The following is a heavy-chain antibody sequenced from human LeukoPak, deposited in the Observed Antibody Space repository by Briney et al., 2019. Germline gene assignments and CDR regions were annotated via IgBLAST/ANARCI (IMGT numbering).Heavy chain of an antibody. Sequence: GASVKVSCKASGYTFTGYYMHWVRQAPGQGLEWMGWINPNSGGTNYAQKFQGRVTMTRDTSISTAYMELSRLRSDDTAVYYCARAGYSSGWYGNYDHYYMDVWGKGTTVTVSS. CDR3: ARAGYSSGWYGNYDHYYMDV. V-gene: IGHV1-2*02. D-gene: IGHD6-19*01. J-gene: IGHJ6*03. CDR2: INPNSGGT. CDR1: GYTFTGYY.